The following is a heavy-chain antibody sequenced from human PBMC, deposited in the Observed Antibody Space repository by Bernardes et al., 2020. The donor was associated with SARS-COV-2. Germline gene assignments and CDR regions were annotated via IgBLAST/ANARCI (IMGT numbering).Heavy chain of an antibody. CDR3: ARVGLGITMVRGVMVYYYGMDV. Sequence: GGSLRLSCAASGFTFSSYWMSWVRQAPGKGLEWVANIKQDGSEKYYVDSVKGRFTISRDNAKNSLYLQMNSLRAEDTAVYYCARVGLGITMVRGVMVYYYGMDVWGQGTTVTVSS. J-gene: IGHJ6*02. CDR1: GFTFSSYW. D-gene: IGHD3-10*01. V-gene: IGHV3-7*03. CDR2: IKQDGSEK.